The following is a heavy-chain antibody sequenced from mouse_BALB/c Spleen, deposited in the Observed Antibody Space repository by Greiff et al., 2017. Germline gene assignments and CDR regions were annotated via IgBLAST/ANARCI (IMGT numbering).Heavy chain of an antibody. D-gene: IGHD3-2*01. Sequence: QVQLQQSGAELARPGASVKLSCKASGYTFTDYYINWVKQRTGQGLEWIGEIYPGSGNTYYNEKFKGKATLTADKSSSTAYMQLSSLTSEDSAVYFCARGGLGQVGFDYWGQGTTLTVSS. V-gene: IGHV1-77*01. CDR2: IYPGSGNT. J-gene: IGHJ2*01. CDR3: ARGGLGQVGFDY. CDR1: GYTFTDYY.